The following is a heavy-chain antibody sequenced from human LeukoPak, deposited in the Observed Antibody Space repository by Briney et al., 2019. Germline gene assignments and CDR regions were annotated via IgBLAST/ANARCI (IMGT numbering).Heavy chain of an antibody. Sequence: SETLSLTCTVSGYSISSGYYWGWIRQPPGKGLEWIGSIYHSGSTYYNPSLKSRVTISVDTSKNQFSLKLSSVTAADTAVYYCASQPYDILTGYGWFDPWGQGTLVTVSS. D-gene: IGHD3-9*01. V-gene: IGHV4-38-2*02. CDR1: GYSISSGYY. J-gene: IGHJ5*02. CDR3: ASQPYDILTGYGWFDP. CDR2: IYHSGST.